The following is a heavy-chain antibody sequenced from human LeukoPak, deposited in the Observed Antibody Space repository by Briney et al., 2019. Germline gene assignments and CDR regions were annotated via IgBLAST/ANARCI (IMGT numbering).Heavy chain of an antibody. CDR1: GFTFGNYT. J-gene: IGHJ4*02. CDR3: AKDPSPYYYDSSAFDY. Sequence: GGSLRLSCAASGFTFGNYTMTWVRQAPGKGLEWVSAISGSGGSTYYADSVKGRFTISRDNSKNTLYLQMNSLRAEDTAVYYCAKDPSPYYYDSSAFDYWGQGTLVTVSS. D-gene: IGHD3-22*01. CDR2: ISGSGGST. V-gene: IGHV3-23*01.